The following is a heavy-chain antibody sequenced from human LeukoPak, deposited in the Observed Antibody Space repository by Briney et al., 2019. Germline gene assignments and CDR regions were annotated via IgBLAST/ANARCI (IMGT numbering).Heavy chain of an antibody. J-gene: IGHJ4*02. CDR2: ISTSSNYI. Sequence: GGSLRLSCAASGFTFSNYKMNWVRQAPGKGLEWVSFISTSSNYIYYPDSVKGRFTISRDNAKNSLFVQMNSPRAEDTAVYYCATVSDGWSGYWGQGTLVTVSS. CDR3: ATVSDGWSGY. CDR1: GFTFSNYK. D-gene: IGHD6-19*01. V-gene: IGHV3-21*01.